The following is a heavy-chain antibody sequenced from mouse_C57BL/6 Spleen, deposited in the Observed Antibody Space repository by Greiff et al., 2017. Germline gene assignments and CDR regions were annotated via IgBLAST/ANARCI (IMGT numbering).Heavy chain of an antibody. J-gene: IGHJ3*01. V-gene: IGHV14-4*01. CDR2: IDPENGDT. Sequence: VQLQQSGAELVRPGASVKLSCTASGFNIKDDYMHWVKQRPEQGLEWIGWIDPENGDTEYASKFQGKATITADTSSNTAYLQLSSLTSEDTAVYYCTTRGGSSSWFAYWGQGTLVTVSA. CDR3: TTRGGSSSWFAY. CDR1: GFNIKDDY. D-gene: IGHD1-1*01.